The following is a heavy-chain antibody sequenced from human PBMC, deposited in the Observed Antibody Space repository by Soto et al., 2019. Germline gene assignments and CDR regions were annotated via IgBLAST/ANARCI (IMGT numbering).Heavy chain of an antibody. Sequence: SETLSLTCTVSGGSPNNYNWNWIRQSAGTGLEWIGRIYSSGKTYYNPSLKSRVTLSLDMLNNQISLKVTSVTAADTAMYYCARERTYQMFGDDALDFWGLGTMVTVSS. CDR2: IYSSGKT. CDR1: GGSPNNYN. CDR3: ARERTYQMFGDDALDF. J-gene: IGHJ3*01. V-gene: IGHV4-4*07. D-gene: IGHD2-2*01.